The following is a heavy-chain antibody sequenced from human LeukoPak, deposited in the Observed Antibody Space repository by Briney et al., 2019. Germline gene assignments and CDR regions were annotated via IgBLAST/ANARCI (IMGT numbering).Heavy chain of an antibody. V-gene: IGHV1-69*04. CDR2: IIPILGIA. CDR1: GGTFSSYA. J-gene: IGHJ4*02. Sequence: GSSVKVSCKASGGTFSSYAISWVRQAPGQGLEWMGRIIPILGIANYAQKFQGRVTITADKSTSTAYMELSSLRSEDTAVYYCARATVTQGYYFDYWGQGTPVTVSS. CDR3: ARATVTQGYYFDY. D-gene: IGHD4-17*01.